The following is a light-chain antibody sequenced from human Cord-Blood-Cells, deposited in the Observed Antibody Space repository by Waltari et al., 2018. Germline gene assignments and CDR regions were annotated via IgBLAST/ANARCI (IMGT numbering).Light chain of an antibody. Sequence: QSALTQPPSASGSPGQSVTISCTGTSSDVGGYNYVSWYQQHPGKAPKLMIYEVSKRPSGVPGRVSGSKSGNTASLTVSGLQAEDEAEYYCSSYAGSNNFVFGTGTKVTVL. CDR1: SSDVGGYNY. CDR3: SSYAGSNNFV. J-gene: IGLJ1*01. CDR2: EVS. V-gene: IGLV2-8*01.